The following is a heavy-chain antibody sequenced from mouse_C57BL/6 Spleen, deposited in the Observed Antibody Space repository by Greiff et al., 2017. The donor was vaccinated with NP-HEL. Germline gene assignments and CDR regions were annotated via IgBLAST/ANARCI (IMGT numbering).Heavy chain of an antibody. V-gene: IGHV1-53*01. J-gene: IGHJ4*01. D-gene: IGHD3-2*02. Sequence: QVQLQQPGTELVKPGASVKLSCKASGYTFTSYWMHWVKQRPGQGLEWIGNINPSNGGTNYNEKFKSKATLTVDKSSSTAYMQLSSLTSEDSAVYYCARGEQLRLPYYYAMDYGGQGTSVTVSS. CDR1: GYTFTSYW. CDR2: INPSNGGT. CDR3: ARGEQLRLPYYYAMDY.